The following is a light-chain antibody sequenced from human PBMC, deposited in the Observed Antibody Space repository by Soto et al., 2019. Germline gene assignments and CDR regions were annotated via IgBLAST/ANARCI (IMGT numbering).Light chain of an antibody. CDR3: TSCTGNTPVV. J-gene: IGLJ3*02. CDR2: KVS. CDR1: SSDVGGYNY. Sequence: QSALTQPASVSGSPGQSITISCTGTSSDVGGYNYVSWYQQHPGKAPRLRIYKVSNRPSGVSNRFSSSKSGNTASLTVSGLLAEDEADDYCTSCTGNTPVVFGGGTKLAVL. V-gene: IGLV2-14*01.